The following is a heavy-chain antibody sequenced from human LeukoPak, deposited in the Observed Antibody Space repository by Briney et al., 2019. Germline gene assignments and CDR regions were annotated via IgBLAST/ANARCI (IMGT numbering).Heavy chain of an antibody. CDR1: GFTFSSYG. J-gene: IGHJ3*02. CDR2: ISYDGSNK. V-gene: IGHV3-30*18. D-gene: IGHD6-13*01. CDR3: AKGIRVSSSWPLDAFDI. Sequence: GGSLRLPCAASGFTFSSYGMHWVRQAPGKGLEWVAVISYDGSNKYYADSVKGRFTISRDNSKNTLYLQMNSLRAEDTAVYYCAKGIRVSSSWPLDAFDIWGQGTMVTVSS.